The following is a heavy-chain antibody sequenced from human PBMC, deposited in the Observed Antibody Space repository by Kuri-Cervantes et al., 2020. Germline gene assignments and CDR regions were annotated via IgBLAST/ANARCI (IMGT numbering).Heavy chain of an antibody. D-gene: IGHD2-2*01. Sequence: ASVKVSCKASGYTFTSYAMHWLRQAPGQRLEWMGWTNAGNGNKKYSQKFQGRVTITRDTSASTAYMELSSLRCEDTAVYYCARGGYCSSTSCYGGEIWDYYYYYMDVWGKGTTVTVSS. J-gene: IGHJ6*03. CDR3: ARGGYCSSTSCYGGEIWDYYYYYMDV. CDR1: GYTFTSYA. CDR2: TNAGNGNK. V-gene: IGHV1-3*01.